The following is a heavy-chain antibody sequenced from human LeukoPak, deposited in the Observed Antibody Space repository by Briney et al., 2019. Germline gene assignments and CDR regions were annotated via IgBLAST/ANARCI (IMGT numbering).Heavy chain of an antibody. CDR2: TYCRSKWYK. D-gene: IGHD3-10*01. CDR1: GDSVPSNSAA. V-gene: IGHV6-1*01. J-gene: IGHJ6*04. CDR3: ARDLYYYGSGSYYGSYYYYGMDV. Sequence: SQTLSLTCAICGDSVPSNSAAWKWVRQSRSRGVEGVGRTYCRSKWYKEDAVSVKSRITINPDTSKNQFPLQLNSVTPEDTAVYYCARDLYYYGSGSYYGSYYYYGMDVWGKGTTVTVSS.